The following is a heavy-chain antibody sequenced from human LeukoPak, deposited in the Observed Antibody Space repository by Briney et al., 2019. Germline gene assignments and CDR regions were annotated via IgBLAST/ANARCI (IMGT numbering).Heavy chain of an antibody. CDR3: ASNKNPAQAFDI. CDR1: GDSVSSKSTA. V-gene: IGHV6-1*01. Sequence: SQTLSLTCAISGDSVSSKSTAWNWIRQSPSRGLEWLGRTYYRSKWYNGYAVSVKSRITINPDTSKNQFSLQLNSVTPEDTAVYYCASNKNPAQAFDIWGQGTIVTISS. CDR2: TYYRSKWYN. D-gene: IGHD1/OR15-1a*01. J-gene: IGHJ3*02.